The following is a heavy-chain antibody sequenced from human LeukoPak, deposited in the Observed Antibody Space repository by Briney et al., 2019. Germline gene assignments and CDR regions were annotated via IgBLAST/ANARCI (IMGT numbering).Heavy chain of an antibody. Sequence: GGSLRLSCAASGFTVSSNYMNWVRQAPGKGLEWVSVIYSGGSTYYADSVKGRFTISRDNSKNSLYLQMNSLRAEDTAVYYCASQLGDASDIWGQGTMVTVSS. D-gene: IGHD1-26*01. CDR2: IYSGGST. CDR1: GFTVSSNY. V-gene: IGHV3-66*04. J-gene: IGHJ3*02. CDR3: ASQLGDASDI.